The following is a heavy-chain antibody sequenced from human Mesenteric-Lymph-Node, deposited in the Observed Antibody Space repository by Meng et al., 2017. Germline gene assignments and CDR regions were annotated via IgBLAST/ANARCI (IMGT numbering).Heavy chain of an antibody. CDR2: FYFSGNT. CDR1: GDSISSGDHY. Sequence: QVQLKEAGPGLVKPSQTLSLTCTVSGDSISSGDHYWSWSRQHPGKGLEWIGYFYFSGNTYYNPSLKSRVSISVDTSKNQFSLRLSSVTAADTAVYYCARYYYDSSGVTWIDPWGQGTLVTVSS. CDR3: ARYYYDSSGVTWIDP. D-gene: IGHD3-22*01. V-gene: IGHV4-31*03. J-gene: IGHJ5*02.